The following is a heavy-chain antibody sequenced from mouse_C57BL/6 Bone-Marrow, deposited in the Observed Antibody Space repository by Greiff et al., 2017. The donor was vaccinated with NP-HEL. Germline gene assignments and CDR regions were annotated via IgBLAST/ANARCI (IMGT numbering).Heavy chain of an antibody. J-gene: IGHJ4*01. CDR2: IYPGDGDT. Sequence: QVQLQQSGPELVKPGASVKISCKASGYAFSSSWLNWVKQRPGKGLEWIGRIYPGDGDTNYNGKFKGKATLTADKSSSTAYMQLSSLTSEDSAVYFCIYDGNWGAMDYWGQGTAVTVSS. CDR3: IYDGNWGAMDY. D-gene: IGHD2-1*01. V-gene: IGHV1-82*01. CDR1: GYAFSSSW.